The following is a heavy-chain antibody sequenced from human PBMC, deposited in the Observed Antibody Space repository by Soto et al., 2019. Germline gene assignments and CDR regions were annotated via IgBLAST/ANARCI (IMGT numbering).Heavy chain of an antibody. Sequence: QMQVQESGPGLVKPSETLSLTCTVSGASVSNGYWSWIRQPPGKGLEWIGFMYFGGSFNYNPSITSRVTLSVETSQNQFSMKLTSVTAADTAVYYCVRSYYDSTGFAVGPWGQGTLVTVSS. CDR2: MYFGGSF. D-gene: IGHD3-22*01. V-gene: IGHV4-59*02. J-gene: IGHJ5*02. CDR1: GASVSNGY. CDR3: VRSYYDSTGFAVGP.